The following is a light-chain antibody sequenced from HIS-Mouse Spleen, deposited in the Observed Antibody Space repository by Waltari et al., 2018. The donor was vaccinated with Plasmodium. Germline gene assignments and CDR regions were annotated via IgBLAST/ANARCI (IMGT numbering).Light chain of an antibody. CDR1: QSVSSSY. CDR3: QQYGSSRT. CDR2: GAS. J-gene: IGKJ1*01. V-gene: IGKV3-20*01. Sequence: EIVLTQSPGTLSSSPGERATLSCRASQSVSSSYLAWYQQKPGQAPRLLIYGASSRATGIPDRFSGSGSETDFTLTISRLEPEDFAVYYCQQYGSSRTFGQGTKVEIK.